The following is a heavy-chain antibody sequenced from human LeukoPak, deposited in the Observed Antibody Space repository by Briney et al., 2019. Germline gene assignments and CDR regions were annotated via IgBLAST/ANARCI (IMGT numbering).Heavy chain of an antibody. J-gene: IGHJ4*02. Sequence: PGGSLRLSCAASGFTFSDYYMSWIRQAPGKGLKWFSYISSSGSTIYYADSVKGRFTISRDNAKNSLYLQMNSLGAEDTAVYYCARDRGGDYSGSYFDYWGQGTLVTVSS. D-gene: IGHD6-13*01. CDR3: ARDRGGDYSGSYFDY. CDR1: GFTFSDYY. CDR2: ISSSGSTI. V-gene: IGHV3-11*01.